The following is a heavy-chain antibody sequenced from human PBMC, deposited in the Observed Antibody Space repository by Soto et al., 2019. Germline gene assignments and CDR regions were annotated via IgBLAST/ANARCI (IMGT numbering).Heavy chain of an antibody. J-gene: IGHJ6*02. V-gene: IGHV1-69*13. CDR1: GGTFSSYA. CDR2: IIPIFGAA. Sequence: SAKVSCKASGGTFSSYAIVWVRQAPGQGLEWMGGIIPIFGAANYAQKFQGRVTVTADESTSTAYMDLSSLRSEDTAVYYCARILGHSTTWYLNALDVWGQGTTVTVSS. D-gene: IGHD6-13*01. CDR3: ARILGHSTTWYLNALDV.